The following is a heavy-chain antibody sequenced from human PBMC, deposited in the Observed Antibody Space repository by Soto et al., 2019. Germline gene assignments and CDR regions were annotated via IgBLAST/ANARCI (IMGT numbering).Heavy chain of an antibody. Sequence: TSETLSLTCTVSGGSISSGGYYWSWIRQHPGKGLEWIGYIYYSGSTYYNPSLKSRVTISVDTSKNQFSLRLSSVTAADTAVYYCARGTTWSYWFDPWGQGTLVTVSS. CDR3: ARGTTWSYWFDP. J-gene: IGHJ5*02. CDR2: IYYSGST. CDR1: GGSISSGGYY. V-gene: IGHV4-31*03. D-gene: IGHD4-4*01.